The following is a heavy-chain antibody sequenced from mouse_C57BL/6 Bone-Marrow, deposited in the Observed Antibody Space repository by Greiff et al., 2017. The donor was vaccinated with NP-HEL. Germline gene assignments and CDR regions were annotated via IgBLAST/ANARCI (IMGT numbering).Heavy chain of an antibody. CDR2: IYPRSGNT. D-gene: IGHD1-1*02. Sequence: QVQLQQSGAELARPGASVKLSCKASGFTFTSYGISWVKQRTGQGLEWIGEIYPRSGNTYYNEKFKGKATLTADKSSSTAYMELRSLTSEDSAVYFCALMGPFAYWGQGTLVTVSA. V-gene: IGHV1-81*01. J-gene: IGHJ3*01. CDR1: GFTFTSYG. CDR3: ALMGPFAY.